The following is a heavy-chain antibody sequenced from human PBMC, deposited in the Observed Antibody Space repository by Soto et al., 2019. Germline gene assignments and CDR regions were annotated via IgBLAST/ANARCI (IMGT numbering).Heavy chain of an antibody. CDR2: IWYDGSNK. J-gene: IGHJ4*02. V-gene: IGHV3-33*01. CDR3: ARDTGGNGYYCRDY. D-gene: IGHD2-15*01. Sequence: QVQLVESGGGVVQPGRSLRLSCAASGFTFSSYGMHWVRQVPGKGLEWVAVIWYDGSNKYYVDSVKGRFTISRDNSKNTLYLQMNSLRAEDTGGYYCARDTGGNGYYCRDYWGQGTLVTVSS. CDR1: GFTFSSYG.